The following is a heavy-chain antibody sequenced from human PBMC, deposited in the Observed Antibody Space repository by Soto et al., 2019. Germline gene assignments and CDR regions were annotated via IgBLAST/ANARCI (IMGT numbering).Heavy chain of an antibody. D-gene: IGHD3-22*01. CDR1: GFTFSGSA. CDR3: AKGATMIMVAPLGY. CDR2: ISGSGGTT. Sequence: EEQLLESGGGLVQPGGSLRLSCAASGFTFSGSAMSWVRQAPGKGLERVSAISGSGGTTYYADSVKGRFTISRDNSKNTLFLQMNSLRAEDTAVYYCAKGATMIMVAPLGYWGQGTLLTVSS. V-gene: IGHV3-23*01. J-gene: IGHJ4*02.